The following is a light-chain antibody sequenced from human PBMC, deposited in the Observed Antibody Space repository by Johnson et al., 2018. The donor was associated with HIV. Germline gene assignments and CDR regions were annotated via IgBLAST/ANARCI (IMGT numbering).Light chain of an antibody. J-gene: IGLJ1*01. CDR3: GTWDSSLSAYV. Sequence: QSVLTQPPSVSAAPGQKVTISCSGSSSNIGNNYVSWYQHLPGKAPKLLIYDNNKRPSGIPDRFSGSKSGTSATLGITGLQTGDEADYYCGTWDSSLSAYVCGTGTKVTVL. CDR2: DNN. V-gene: IGLV1-51*01. CDR1: SSNIGNNY.